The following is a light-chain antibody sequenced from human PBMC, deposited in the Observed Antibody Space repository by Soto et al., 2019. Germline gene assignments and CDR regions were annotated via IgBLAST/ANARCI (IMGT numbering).Light chain of an antibody. Sequence: NFMLTQPHSVSESPGKTVTISCTRSSGSIANNFVQWYQQRPGSSPTTVIYEDNQRPSGVPDRFSGSIDSSSNSASLTISGLRTEDEADYYCQSYDSSNPWVFGGGTKVTVL. CDR1: SGSIANNF. CDR3: QSYDSSNPWV. J-gene: IGLJ3*02. V-gene: IGLV6-57*01. CDR2: EDN.